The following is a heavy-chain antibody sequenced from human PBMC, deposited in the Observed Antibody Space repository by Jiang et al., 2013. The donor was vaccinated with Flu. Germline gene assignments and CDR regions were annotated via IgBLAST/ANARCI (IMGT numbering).Heavy chain of an antibody. CDR1: GYNFEDHS. CDR3: ARDNSGFFDH. V-gene: IGHV1-3*01. D-gene: IGHD3-10*01. J-gene: IGHJ4*02. Sequence: SGAEVKKPGASVKVSCKTSGYNFEDHSMHWVRQAPGQRPEWMGWINRANDNTKYSEKFQGRVTIFRDTFASTAYMDLSSLTSEDTAVYYCARDNSGFFDHWGQGTLVTVSS. CDR2: INRANDNT.